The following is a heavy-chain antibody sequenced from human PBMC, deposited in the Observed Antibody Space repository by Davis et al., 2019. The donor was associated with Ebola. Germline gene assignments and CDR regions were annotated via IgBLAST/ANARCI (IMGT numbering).Heavy chain of an antibody. V-gene: IGHV3-33*01. CDR3: ARVYDPYYYYGMDV. Sequence: PGGSLRLSCAASGFNFRSYGMHWVRQAPDKGLEWVAVIWYDGSRKYYGDSVKGRFTITRDNSNNLLYLQMNGLRVEDTAVYYCARVYDPYYYYGMDVWGQGTTVTVSS. CDR2: IWYDGSRK. J-gene: IGHJ6*02. CDR1: GFNFRSYG. D-gene: IGHD3-22*01.